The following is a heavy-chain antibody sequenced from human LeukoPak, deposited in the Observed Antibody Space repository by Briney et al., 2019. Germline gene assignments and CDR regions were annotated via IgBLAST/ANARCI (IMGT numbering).Heavy chain of an antibody. CDR3: ARRSLLYYYDSSGYFDY. J-gene: IGHJ4*02. V-gene: IGHV1-2*02. CDR1: GYTFTGYY. CDR2: INPNSGGT. D-gene: IGHD3-22*01. Sequence: ASVKVSCKASGYTFTGYYMHWVRQAPGQGLEWMGWINPNSGGTNYAQKFQGRVTMTRDTSISTAYMELSRLRSDDTAVYYRARRSLLYYYDSSGYFDYWGQGTLVTVSS.